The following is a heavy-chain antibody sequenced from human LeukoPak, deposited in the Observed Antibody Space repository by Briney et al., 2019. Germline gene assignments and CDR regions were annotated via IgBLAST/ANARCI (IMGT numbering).Heavy chain of an antibody. CDR3: TRGINGHYRCLGGFAFDI. D-gene: IGHD3-16*01. J-gene: IGHJ3*02. V-gene: IGHV4-59*11. Sequence: SETLSPTCTVSGASITQHYWSWIRQPPGKGLEYIGYFYYDGSTNYTSSVRSRVTILVDTSKNQFTLNLRSVTAADTAKYYCTRGINGHYRCLGGFAFDIWGQGTMVAVSS. CDR2: FYYDGST. CDR1: GASITQHY.